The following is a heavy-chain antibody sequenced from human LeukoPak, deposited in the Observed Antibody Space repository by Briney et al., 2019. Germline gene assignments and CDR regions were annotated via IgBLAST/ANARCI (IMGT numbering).Heavy chain of an antibody. V-gene: IGHV3-23*01. CDR3: AKGPYYYGSGSYFEAATAFDI. Sequence: GGSLRLSCTVSGFTLSSYEMTWFRQAPGKGLEWVSSIGYGGADSHYADSVKGRFTISRDNSKNTLYLQLSSLRADDTAVYYCAKGPYYYGSGSYFEAATAFDIWGQGTMVTVSS. J-gene: IGHJ3*02. CDR1: GFTLSSYE. CDR2: IGYGGADS. D-gene: IGHD3-10*01.